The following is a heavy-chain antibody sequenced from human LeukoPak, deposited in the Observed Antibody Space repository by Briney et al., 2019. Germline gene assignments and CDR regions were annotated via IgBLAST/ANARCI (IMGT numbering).Heavy chain of an antibody. D-gene: IGHD3-22*01. CDR1: GYTFTSYD. CDR3: ARDPRDYYDSSYPFDY. V-gene: IGHV1-18*01. CDR2: ISAYNGNT. Sequence: ASVKVSCKASGYTFTSYDINWVRQATGQGLEWMGWISAYNGNTNYAQKLQGRVTMTTDTSTSTAYMELRSLRSDDTAVYYCARDPRDYYDSSYPFDYWGQGTLVTVSS. J-gene: IGHJ4*02.